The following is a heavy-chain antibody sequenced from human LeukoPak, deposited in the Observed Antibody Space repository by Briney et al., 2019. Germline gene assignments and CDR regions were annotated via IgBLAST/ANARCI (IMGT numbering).Heavy chain of an antibody. CDR1: GGSISSTSYY. CDR2: IYYSGST. J-gene: IGHJ5*02. Sequence: SETLSLTCTVSGGSISSTSYYWGWIRQPPGKGLEGIGSIYYSGSTYYNPSLKSRVTISVDTSKNQFSMKLRSVTAADTAVYYCARPDYYYDSSGYSQGGWCDPWGQGTLVTVSS. CDR3: ARPDYYYDSSGYSQGGWCDP. V-gene: IGHV4-39*01. D-gene: IGHD3-22*01.